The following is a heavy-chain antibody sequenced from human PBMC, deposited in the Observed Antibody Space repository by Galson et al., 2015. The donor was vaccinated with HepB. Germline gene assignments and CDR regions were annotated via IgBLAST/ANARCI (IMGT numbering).Heavy chain of an antibody. Sequence: SVKVSCKASGYTFTNYGITWVRRAPGQGLEWMGRISANNGNTNYAQNVQGRVTMTTDTSTSTAYMELRSLRSDDTAVYYCATVGSSSSSGNWFDPWGQGTLVTVSS. CDR1: GYTFTNYG. J-gene: IGHJ5*02. CDR2: ISANNGNT. CDR3: ATVGSSSSSGNWFDP. V-gene: IGHV1-18*04. D-gene: IGHD6-6*01.